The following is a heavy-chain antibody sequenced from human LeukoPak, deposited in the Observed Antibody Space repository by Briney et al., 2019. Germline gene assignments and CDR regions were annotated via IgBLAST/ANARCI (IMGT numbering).Heavy chain of an antibody. D-gene: IGHD3-10*01. CDR2: INPNSGGT. V-gene: IGHV1-2*02. J-gene: IGHJ4*02. CDR1: GYTFTGYY. CDR3: ATVTHYGSGSYYNPFDY. Sequence: ASVKVSCKASGYTFTGYYMHWVRQAPGQGLEWMGWINPNSGGTNYAQKFQGRVTMTRDTSISTAYMELSSLRSEDTAVYYCATVTHYGSGSYYNPFDYWGQGTLVTVSS.